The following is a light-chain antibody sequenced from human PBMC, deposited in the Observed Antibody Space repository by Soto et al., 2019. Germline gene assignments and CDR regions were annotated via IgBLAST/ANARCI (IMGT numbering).Light chain of an antibody. V-gene: IGLV2-14*03. Sequence: QSVLTQPASVSGSPGQSITISCTGTSSDVGGYNYVSWYQQHPGKAPKLMIYDNANRPSGVPDRFSGSKSGTSASLAITGLQAEDEADYYCQSYDSSLSGSVFGGGTKVTVL. CDR3: QSYDSSLSGSV. CDR2: DNA. CDR1: SSDVGGYNY. J-gene: IGLJ2*01.